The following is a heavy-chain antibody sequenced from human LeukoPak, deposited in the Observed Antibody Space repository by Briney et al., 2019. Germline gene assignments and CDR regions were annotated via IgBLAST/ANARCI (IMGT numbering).Heavy chain of an antibody. D-gene: IGHD6-6*01. CDR2: TYYRSKWYN. Sequence: SQTLSLTCAISGDSVSSNSAAWNWIRQSPSRGLEWLGRTYYRSKWYNGYAGSVKSRITINPDTSKNQFSLQLNSAIPEDTAVYYCARGAARRLDYWGQGTLVTVSS. CDR1: GDSVSSNSAA. V-gene: IGHV6-1*01. J-gene: IGHJ4*02. CDR3: ARGAARRLDY.